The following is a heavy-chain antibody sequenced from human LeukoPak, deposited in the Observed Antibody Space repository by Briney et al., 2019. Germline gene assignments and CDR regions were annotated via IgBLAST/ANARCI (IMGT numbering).Heavy chain of an antibody. V-gene: IGHV3-53*01. CDR2: IYSGGST. CDR1: GFTVSGNY. Sequence: PGGSPRLSCAASGFTVSGNYMSWVRQAPGKGLEWVSVIYSGGSTHYADSVKGRFTISRDNSKNTLYLQMNSLRAEDTAVYYCAGRGPVPPYYYYGMDVWGQGTTVTVSS. CDR3: AGRGPVPPYYYYGMDV. J-gene: IGHJ6*02. D-gene: IGHD2-2*01.